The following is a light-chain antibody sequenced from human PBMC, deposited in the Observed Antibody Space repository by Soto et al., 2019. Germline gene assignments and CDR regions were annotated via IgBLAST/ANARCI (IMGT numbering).Light chain of an antibody. V-gene: IGKV3-20*01. CDR2: GAS. CDR1: QSVSSNY. Sequence: GLTQSPCTLSLSPGERATLSCRASQSVSSNYLAWYQQKPGQAPRLLIYGASSRAAGVPDRFSGGGSGTDFTLKIRRVEAEDVGVYYCMQALQTPRTFGQGAKVDIK. J-gene: IGKJ1*01. CDR3: MQALQTPRT.